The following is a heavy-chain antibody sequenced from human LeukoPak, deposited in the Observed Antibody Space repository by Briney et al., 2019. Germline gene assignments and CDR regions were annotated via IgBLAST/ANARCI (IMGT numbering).Heavy chain of an antibody. CDR3: ARWRWQQSGFDL. CDR2: MFPNGRQE. V-gene: IGHV3-7*01. J-gene: IGHJ4*02. D-gene: IGHD5-24*01. Sequence: HPGGSLRLFCAASGFTFSTYHMSWVRQAPGKGLECVAHMFPNGRQESCVDSVKGRFTVSRDNAKNSVFLQMNSLRVEDTAMYYCARWRWQQSGFDLWGQGTLVTVSS. CDR1: GFTFSTYH.